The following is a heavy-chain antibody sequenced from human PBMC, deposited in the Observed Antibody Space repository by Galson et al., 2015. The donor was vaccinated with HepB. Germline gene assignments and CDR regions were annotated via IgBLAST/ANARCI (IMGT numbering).Heavy chain of an antibody. CDR1: GFTFSSYD. CDR2: ISTST. CDR3: AKHYHSSPWDPFDY. V-gene: IGHV3-23*05. Sequence: ALRLSCAASGFTFSSYDMSWVRQAPGKGLEWVSTISTSTYYADSVKGRFTISRDNSKNTLGLQMNSLRAEDTAVYYCAKHYHSSPWDPFDYWGQGTLVTVSP. J-gene: IGHJ4*02. D-gene: IGHD3-22*01.